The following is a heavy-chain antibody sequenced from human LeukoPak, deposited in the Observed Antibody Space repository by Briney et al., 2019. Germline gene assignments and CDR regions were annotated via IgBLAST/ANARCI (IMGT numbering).Heavy chain of an antibody. J-gene: IGHJ6*02. D-gene: IGHD2-2*01. CDR3: ARSTTSYLHYFYGMDV. V-gene: IGHV3-23*01. CDR1: GFTFSIYA. Sequence: PGGSLRLSCAASGFTFSIYALSWVRQAPGKGLEWVSAISGSGDSTYYADSVKGRFTISRDISKNTLYLQMNSLRAEDTAVYYCARSTTSYLHYFYGMDVWGQGTTVTVSS. CDR2: ISGSGDST.